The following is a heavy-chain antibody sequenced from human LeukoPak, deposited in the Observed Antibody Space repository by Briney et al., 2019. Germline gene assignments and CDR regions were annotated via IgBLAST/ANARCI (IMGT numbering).Heavy chain of an antibody. CDR1: GYSFPNYW. Sequence: GESLKISCKVSGYSFPNYWIGWVRQMPGKGLEWMNIIYPGDSDTRYSPSFQGQVTISADKSNNTAYLRWSSLKASDTAMYYCARLTGSYYSAFDIWGQGTMVTVSS. CDR3: ARLTGSYYSAFDI. CDR2: IYPGDSDT. V-gene: IGHV5-51*01. J-gene: IGHJ3*02. D-gene: IGHD1-26*01.